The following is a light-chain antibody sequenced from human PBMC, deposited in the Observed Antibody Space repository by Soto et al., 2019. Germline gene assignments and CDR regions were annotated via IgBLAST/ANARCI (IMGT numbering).Light chain of an antibody. J-gene: IGKJ1*01. CDR1: QTISVW. CDR2: DAS. Sequence: DIQMTHSPSTLSASVGDRVTITCWSSQTISVWLAWYQQKPGKAPKLLIYDASILESGVPSRFSGSGSGTEFTLTISSLQPDDFATYYCQQYNSYLWTFGQGTKVDIK. CDR3: QQYNSYLWT. V-gene: IGKV1-5*01.